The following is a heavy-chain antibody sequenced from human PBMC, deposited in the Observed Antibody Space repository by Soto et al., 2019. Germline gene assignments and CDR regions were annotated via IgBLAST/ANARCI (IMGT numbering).Heavy chain of an antibody. CDR2: IYYSGST. D-gene: IGHD4-4*01. CDR3: ASSDTVYNNWFDP. V-gene: IGHV4-59*08. Sequence: SETLSLTCTVSGGSISSYYWSWIRQPPGKGLEWIGYIYYSGSTNYNPSLKSRVTISVDTSKNQFSLKLSSVTAADTAVYYCASSDTVYNNWFDPWGQGTLVTVSS. J-gene: IGHJ5*02. CDR1: GGSISSYY.